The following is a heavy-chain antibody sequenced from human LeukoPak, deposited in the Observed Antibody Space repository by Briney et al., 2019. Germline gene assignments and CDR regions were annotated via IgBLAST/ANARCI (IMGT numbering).Heavy chain of an antibody. J-gene: IGHJ4*02. Sequence: PGGSLRLSCAASGFTFSSYAMSWVRQAPGKGLEWVSGISGSGASTYYADSVKGRFTISRDNSKNTVYLQMNSLRADDTATYYCAKAPFKITPYYVDYWGQGTLVTVSS. CDR2: ISGSGAST. V-gene: IGHV3-23*01. CDR3: AKAPFKITPYYVDY. D-gene: IGHD1-14*01. CDR1: GFTFSSYA.